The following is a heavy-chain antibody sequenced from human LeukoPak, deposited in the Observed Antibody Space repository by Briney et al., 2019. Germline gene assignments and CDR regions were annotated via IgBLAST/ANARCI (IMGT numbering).Heavy chain of an antibody. CDR1: GFTFDDYA. D-gene: IGHD1-14*01. CDR3: AKDRPLTLLKDY. Sequence: GRSLRLSCAASGFTFDDYAMHWVRQAPGKGLEWVSGISWNSGSIGYADSVKGRFTISRDNSKNTLYLQMNSLRAEDTAVYYCAKDRPLTLLKDYWGQGTLVTVSS. CDR2: ISWNSGSI. J-gene: IGHJ4*02. V-gene: IGHV3-9*01.